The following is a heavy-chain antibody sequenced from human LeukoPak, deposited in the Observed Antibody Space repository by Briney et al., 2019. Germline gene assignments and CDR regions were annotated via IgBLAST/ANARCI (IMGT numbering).Heavy chain of an antibody. J-gene: IGHJ5*02. V-gene: IGHV1-8*01. D-gene: IGHD6-13*01. CDR1: GYTFTSYD. CDR2: MNPNSGNT. CDR3: ARGEGYSSSWSVHWFDP. Sequence: ASVKLSCKASGYTFTSYDINWVRQATGQGLEWMGWMNPNSGNTGYAQKFQGRVTMTRNTSISTAYMELSSLRSEDTAVYYCARGEGYSSSWSVHWFDPWGQGTLVTVSP.